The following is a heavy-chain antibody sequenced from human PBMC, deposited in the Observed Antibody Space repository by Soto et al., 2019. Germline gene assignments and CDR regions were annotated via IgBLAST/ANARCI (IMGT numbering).Heavy chain of an antibody. D-gene: IGHD3-22*01. CDR3: AKASYDSSGYYWVDY. CDR1: GFTFSSYA. Sequence: SGGSLRLSCAASGFTFSSYAMSWVRQAPGKGLEWVSAISGSGGSTYYADSVKGRFTISRDNSKNTLYLQMNSLRAEDTAVYYCAKASYDSSGYYWVDYWGQGTLGTVS. CDR2: ISGSGGST. V-gene: IGHV3-23*01. J-gene: IGHJ4*02.